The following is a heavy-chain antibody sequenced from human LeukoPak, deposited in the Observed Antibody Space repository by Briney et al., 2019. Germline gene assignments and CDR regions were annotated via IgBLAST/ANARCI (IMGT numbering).Heavy chain of an antibody. V-gene: IGHV2-5*01. CDR1: GFSLSTSGVG. Sequence: ESGPTLVKPTQTLTLTCTFSGFSLSTSGVGVGWIRQPPGKALEWLALIYWNDDKRYSPSLKSSLTITKDTSKKQVVLTMTNTDPVDTATYYCAHSYDSGTYDAFAIWGQGTMVTVSS. CDR3: AHSYDSGTYDAFAI. J-gene: IGHJ3*02. D-gene: IGHD4/OR15-4a*01. CDR2: IYWNDDK.